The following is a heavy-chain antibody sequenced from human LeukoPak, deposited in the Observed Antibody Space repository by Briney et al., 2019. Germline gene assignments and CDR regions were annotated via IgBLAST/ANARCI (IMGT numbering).Heavy chain of an antibody. CDR1: GDSISDYY. CDR2: ISYSGST. V-gene: IGHV4-59*01. J-gene: IGHJ4*02. Sequence: SETLSLTCTVSGDSISDYYWSWNRQPPGKGLEWIGYISYSGSTNYNPSLKSRVTISVDTSKNQFSLKLSSVTAADTAVYYCARGGYSYDDYWGQGILVTVSS. D-gene: IGHD5-18*01. CDR3: ARGGYSYDDY.